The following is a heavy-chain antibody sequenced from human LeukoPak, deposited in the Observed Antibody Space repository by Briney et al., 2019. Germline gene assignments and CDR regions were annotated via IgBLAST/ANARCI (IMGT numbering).Heavy chain of an antibody. Sequence: GGSLRLSCAASGFTFSSYAMSWVRQAPGKGLEWVSVISGGGYSTYYAASVKGRFTISRDNSKNTLYLQMNSLRAEDTAVYYCAKGPSDIVVSYYGMDVWGQGTTVTISS. D-gene: IGHD5-12*01. CDR2: ISGGGYST. CDR1: GFTFSSYA. V-gene: IGHV3-23*01. J-gene: IGHJ6*01. CDR3: AKGPSDIVVSYYGMDV.